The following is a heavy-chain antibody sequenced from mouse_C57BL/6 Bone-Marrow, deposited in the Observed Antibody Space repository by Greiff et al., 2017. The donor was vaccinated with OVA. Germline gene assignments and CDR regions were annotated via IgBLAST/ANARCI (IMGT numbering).Heavy chain of an antibody. J-gene: IGHJ2*01. Sequence: QVQLQQSGPELVKPGASVKISCKASGYAFSSSWMNWVKQRPGKGLEWIGRIYPGDGDTNYNGKFKGKATLTADKSSSTAYMQLSSLTSEDSAVYFWAINDYDGSSAFDYWGQGTTLTVSS. CDR3: AINDYDGSSAFDY. CDR2: IYPGDGDT. D-gene: IGHD1-1*01. CDR1: GYAFSSSW. V-gene: IGHV1-82*01.